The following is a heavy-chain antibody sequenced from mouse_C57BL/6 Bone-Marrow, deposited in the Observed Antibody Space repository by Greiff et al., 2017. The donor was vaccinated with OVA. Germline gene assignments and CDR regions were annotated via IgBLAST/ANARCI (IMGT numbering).Heavy chain of an antibody. J-gene: IGHJ4*01. CDR3: ARSYSNYVVCAMDY. CDR2: IRNKANGYTT. V-gene: IGHV7-3*01. CDR1: GFTFTDYY. Sequence: EVNLVESGGGLVQPGGSLSLSCAASGFTFTDYYMSWVRQPPGKALEWLGFIRNKANGYTTEYSASVKGRFTISRDNSQSILYLQMNALRAEDSAAYYCARSYSNYVVCAMDYWGQGTSVTVSS. D-gene: IGHD2-5*01.